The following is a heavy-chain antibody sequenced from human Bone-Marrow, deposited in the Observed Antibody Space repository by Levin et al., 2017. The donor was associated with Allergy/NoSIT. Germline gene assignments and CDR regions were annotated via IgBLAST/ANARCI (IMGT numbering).Heavy chain of an antibody. CDR2: INPQSGGT. J-gene: IGHJ4*02. CDR1: GYSFSDYS. Sequence: GESLKISCQASGYSFSDYSIHWVRQAPGQGLEWMAWINPQSGGTNYADKFRGRVTTTRDTSINTAYMEVSGLTSDDTAVYYCARDNFLRGFDFWGQGALVTVSS. CDR3: ARDNFLRGFDF. V-gene: IGHV1-2*02. D-gene: IGHD5-12*01.